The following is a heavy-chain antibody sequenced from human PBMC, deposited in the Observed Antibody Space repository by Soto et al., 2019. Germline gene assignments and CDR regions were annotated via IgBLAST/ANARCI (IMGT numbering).Heavy chain of an antibody. CDR3: ARGEYYDSSGHVDY. D-gene: IGHD3-22*01. CDR1: GFTFSSYW. V-gene: IGHV3-7*01. Sequence: GGSLRLSCAASGFTFSSYWMSWVRQAPGKGLEWVANIKQDGSEKYYVDSVKGRFTISRDNAKNSLYLQMNSLRAEDTAAYYCARGEYYDSSGHVDYWGQGTLVTVSS. J-gene: IGHJ4*02. CDR2: IKQDGSEK.